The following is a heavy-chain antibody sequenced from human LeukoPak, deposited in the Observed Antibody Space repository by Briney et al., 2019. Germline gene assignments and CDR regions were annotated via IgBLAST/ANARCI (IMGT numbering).Heavy chain of an antibody. CDR2: ISGSGGST. CDR3: AKGYCSGGSCYVLGY. Sequence: PGGSLRLSCAASGFTFSSYAMSWVRQAPGKGLEGVSAISGSGGSTYYADSVKGRFTISRDNSKNTLYLQMNSLRAEDTAVYYCAKGYCSGGSCYVLGYWGQGTLVTVSS. D-gene: IGHD2-15*01. CDR1: GFTFSSYA. J-gene: IGHJ4*02. V-gene: IGHV3-23*01.